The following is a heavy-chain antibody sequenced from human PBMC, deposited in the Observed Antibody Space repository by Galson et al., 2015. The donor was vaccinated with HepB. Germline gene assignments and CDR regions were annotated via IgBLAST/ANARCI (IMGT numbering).Heavy chain of an antibody. Sequence: ETLSLTCAVSGGSISSSNWWSWVRQPPGKGLEWIGEIYHSGSTNYNPSLKGRVTISVDKSKNQFSLKLSSVTAADTAVYYCAREGVAASFDYWGQGTLVTVSS. CDR2: IYHSGST. J-gene: IGHJ4*02. CDR3: AREGVAASFDY. CDR1: GGSISSSNW. D-gene: IGHD6-25*01. V-gene: IGHV4-4*02.